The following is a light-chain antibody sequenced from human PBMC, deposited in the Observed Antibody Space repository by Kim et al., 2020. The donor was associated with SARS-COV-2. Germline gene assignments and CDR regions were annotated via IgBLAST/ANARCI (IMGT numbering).Light chain of an antibody. V-gene: IGLV2-14*03. Sequence: QSALTQPASVSGSPGQSITISCTGTSSAVGDNTFVSWYQQHPGKAPKLLIYDVTSRPAGVSDRFSGSKSGNTASLTISGLQAEDEAEYYCNSCTSVSTSVFGTGTKVTVL. CDR3: NSCTSVSTSV. CDR1: SSAVGDNTF. J-gene: IGLJ1*01. CDR2: DVT.